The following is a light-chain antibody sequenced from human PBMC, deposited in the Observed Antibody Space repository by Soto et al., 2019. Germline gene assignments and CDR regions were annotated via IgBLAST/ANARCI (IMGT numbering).Light chain of an antibody. V-gene: IGLV2-8*01. CDR3: SSYAGRNSVA. J-gene: IGLJ2*01. Sequence: QSALTQPPSASGSPGQSVTISCSGTSSDVGRYNFVSWYQQYPGEAPKLLIYEVNKRPSGVPDRFSGSKSGNTASLTVSGLQAEDEADYSCSSYAGRNSVAFGGGTKLTVL. CDR1: SSDVGRYNF. CDR2: EVN.